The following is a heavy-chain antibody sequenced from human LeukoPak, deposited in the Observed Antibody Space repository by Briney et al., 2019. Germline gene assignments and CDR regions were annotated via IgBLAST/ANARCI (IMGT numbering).Heavy chain of an antibody. V-gene: IGHV1-2*06. Sequence: ASVKVSCKASGYTFTGYYMHWVRHAPGQGLEWMGRINPNSGGTNYAQKFQGRVTMTRDTSISTAYMELSRPRSDDTAVYYCARGTMTTVTTGIGYWGQGTLVTVSS. J-gene: IGHJ4*02. D-gene: IGHD4-17*01. CDR2: INPNSGGT. CDR3: ARGTMTTVTTGIGY. CDR1: GYTFTGYY.